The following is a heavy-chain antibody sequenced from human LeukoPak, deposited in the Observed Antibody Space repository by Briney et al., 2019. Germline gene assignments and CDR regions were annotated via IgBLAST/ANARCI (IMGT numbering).Heavy chain of an antibody. Sequence: SETLSLTCAVSGYSISSGYYWGWIRQPPGKGLEWIGSIYHSGSTYYNPSLKSRVTISVDTSKNQCSLKLSSVPAANTAVYYCARGFGYSYGKRTFDYWGQGTLVTVSS. CDR1: GYSISSGYY. CDR3: ARGFGYSYGKRTFDY. V-gene: IGHV4-38-2*01. J-gene: IGHJ4*02. CDR2: IYHSGST. D-gene: IGHD5-18*01.